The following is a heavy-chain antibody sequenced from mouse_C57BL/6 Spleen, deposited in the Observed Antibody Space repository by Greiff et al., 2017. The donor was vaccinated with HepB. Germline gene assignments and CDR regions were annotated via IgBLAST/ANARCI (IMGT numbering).Heavy chain of an antibody. V-gene: IGHV1-52*01. CDR1: GYTFTSYW. D-gene: IGHD2-4*01. CDR3: ARLGDDYVFDY. CDR2: IDPSDSET. J-gene: IGHJ2*01. Sequence: QVQLQQPGAELVRPGSSVKLSCKASGYTFTSYWMHWVKQRPIQGLEWIGNIDPSDSETHYNQKFKDKATLTVDKSSSTAYMQLSSLTSEDSAVYYCARLGDDYVFDYWGQGTTLTVSS.